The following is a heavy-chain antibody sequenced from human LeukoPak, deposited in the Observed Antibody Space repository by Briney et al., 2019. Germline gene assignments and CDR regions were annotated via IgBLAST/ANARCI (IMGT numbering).Heavy chain of an antibody. D-gene: IGHD4-11*01. CDR3: ARGGLRGRHGEVTTYYYYMDV. Sequence: ASVKVSCKASGYTFTSYGISWVRQAPGQGLEWMGWISAYNGNTNYAQKLQGRVTMTTDTSTSTAYMEPRSLRSDDTAVYYCARGGLRGRHGEVTTYYYYMDVWGKGTTVIVSS. CDR2: ISAYNGNT. CDR1: GYTFTSYG. J-gene: IGHJ6*03. V-gene: IGHV1-18*01.